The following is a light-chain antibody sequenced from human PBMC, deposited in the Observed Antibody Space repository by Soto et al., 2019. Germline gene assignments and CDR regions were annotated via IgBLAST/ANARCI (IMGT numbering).Light chain of an antibody. V-gene: IGKV1-6*02. CDR1: QGIRND. CDR3: LQNFNYPYT. J-gene: IGKJ2*01. CDR2: GAS. Sequence: AIQMTQSPPSLSASVGDRVTITCRASQGIRNDLGWIQQKPGKAPKLLIYGASSLQSGVPSRFSGSGSGTDFTLTISRLQHEDFATYYCLQNFNYPYTFGQGTKLEI.